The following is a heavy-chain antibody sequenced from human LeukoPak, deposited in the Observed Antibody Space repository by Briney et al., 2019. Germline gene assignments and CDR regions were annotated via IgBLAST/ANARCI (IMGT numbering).Heavy chain of an antibody. D-gene: IGHD6-19*01. Sequence: ASVKVSCKASGYTFTSYGISWVRQAPGQGLEWMGWINPNNGGTNYAQMFQGRVTMTRDTSISTAYMELRSLRSDDTAVYYCARDTGAHKYSSGWPFDYWGQGTLVTVSS. CDR3: ARDTGAHKYSSGWPFDY. CDR2: INPNNGGT. V-gene: IGHV1-2*02. J-gene: IGHJ4*02. CDR1: GYTFTSYG.